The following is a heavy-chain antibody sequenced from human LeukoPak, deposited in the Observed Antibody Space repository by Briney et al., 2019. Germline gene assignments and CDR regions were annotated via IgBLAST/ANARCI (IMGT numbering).Heavy chain of an antibody. CDR1: GGSISSYY. V-gene: IGHV4-4*07. J-gene: IGHJ6*03. CDR2: IYTSGST. D-gene: IGHD1-1*01. CDR3: ASRNDVYYYYYYMDV. Sequence: SETLSLTCTVSGGSISSYYWSWIRQPAGKGLEWIGRIYTSGSTNYNPSLKSRVTMSVDTSKNQFSLKLSSVTAADTAVYYCASRNDVYYYYYYMDVWGKGTTVTVSS.